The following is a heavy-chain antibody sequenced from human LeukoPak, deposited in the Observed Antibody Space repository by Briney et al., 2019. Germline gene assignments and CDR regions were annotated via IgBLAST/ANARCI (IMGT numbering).Heavy chain of an antibody. CDR1: GASISSEDYC. CDR2: TYYSGST. J-gene: IGHJ4*02. V-gene: IGHV4-39*01. D-gene: IGHD7-27*01. Sequence: SETLSLTCTVSGASISSEDYCWGWIRQHPGKGLEWIAYTYYSGSTYYNPSLKSRVTISVDTSKNQLSLKLSSVTAADTAVYYCARRGTNWGRFDYWGQGTLVTVSS. CDR3: ARRGTNWGRFDY.